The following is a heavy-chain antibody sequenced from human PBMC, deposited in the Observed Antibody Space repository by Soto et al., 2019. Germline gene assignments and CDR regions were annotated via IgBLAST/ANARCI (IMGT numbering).Heavy chain of an antibody. CDR3: AGGPQQRHTQLGGY. CDR1: GYTFTSYD. V-gene: IGHV1-8*01. CDR2: MNPNSGNT. D-gene: IGHD6-13*01. J-gene: IGHJ4*02. Sequence: QVQLVQSGAEVKKPGASVKVSCKASGYTFTSYDINWVRQATGQGLEWMGWMNPNSGNTGYAQKFQGRVTMTRNTSISTAYMELSSLRSEDTAVYYCAGGPQQRHTQLGGYWGQGTLVTVAS.